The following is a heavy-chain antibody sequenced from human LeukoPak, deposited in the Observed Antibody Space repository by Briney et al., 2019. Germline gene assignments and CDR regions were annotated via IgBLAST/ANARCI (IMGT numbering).Heavy chain of an antibody. CDR2: ISSSSSYI. Sequence: GGSLRLSCAASGFTFSSYSMNWVRQAPGKGLEWVSSISSSSSYIYYADSVKGRFTISRGNAKNSLYLQMNSLRAEDTAVYYCASFYGDYVFDYWGQGTLVTVSS. CDR3: ASFYGDYVFDY. V-gene: IGHV3-21*01. J-gene: IGHJ4*02. CDR1: GFTFSSYS. D-gene: IGHD4-17*01.